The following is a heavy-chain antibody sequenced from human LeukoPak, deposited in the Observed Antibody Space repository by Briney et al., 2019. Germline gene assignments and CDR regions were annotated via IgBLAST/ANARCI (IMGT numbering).Heavy chain of an antibody. D-gene: IGHD5-18*01. CDR3: GRYSGGYCYGGFDY. V-gene: IGHV3-30*04. J-gene: IGHJ4*02. CDR1: GFTFSSYY. CDR2: ISYDGSNK. Sequence: PGGSLRLSCAASGFTFSSYYMNWVRQAPGKGLEWVAVISYDGSNKYYADSVKGRFTISRDNSKNSLYLQMNSLRAEDTAVYYCGRYSGGYCYGGFDYWGQGTLVTVSS.